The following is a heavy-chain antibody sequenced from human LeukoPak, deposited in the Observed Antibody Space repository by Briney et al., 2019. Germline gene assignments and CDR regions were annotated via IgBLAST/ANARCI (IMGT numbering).Heavy chain of an antibody. Sequence: SETLSLTCTVSGGSISTYYWSCIRQPAGKGLEWIGRIHSSGTTHYNPSLRSRVTLSIDTSKNQFSLKLSSVTAADTAVYYCGRLNLPAVSGAFDYWGQGTLVTVSS. CDR3: GRLNLPAVSGAFDY. CDR1: GGSISTYY. CDR2: IHSSGTT. V-gene: IGHV4-4*07. D-gene: IGHD2-2*01. J-gene: IGHJ4*02.